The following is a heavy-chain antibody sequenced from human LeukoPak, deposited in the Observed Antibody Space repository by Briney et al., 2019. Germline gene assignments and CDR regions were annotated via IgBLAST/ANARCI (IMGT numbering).Heavy chain of an antibody. J-gene: IGHJ4*02. Sequence: PAGSLRLSCAASAFTFSNYAMSWVRQAPGKGLEWVSGLSGSGDITHYADSVKGRFTISRDNSKNTLYVQMSSLRAEDTAVYYCAKAGYDSSGYYFFDYWGQGTLVPVSS. CDR3: AKAGYDSSGYYFFDY. V-gene: IGHV3-23*01. CDR2: LSGSGDIT. D-gene: IGHD3-22*01. CDR1: AFTFSNYA.